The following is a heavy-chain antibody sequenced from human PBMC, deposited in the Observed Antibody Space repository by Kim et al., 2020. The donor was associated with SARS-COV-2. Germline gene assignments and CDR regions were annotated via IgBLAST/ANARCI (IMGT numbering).Heavy chain of an antibody. V-gene: IGHV1-69*04. Sequence: SVKVSCKASGGTFSSYLISWVRQAPGQGLEWMGRIIPILGVANYAQNFQGRVTITADRSTSTVYMELSSLRSEDTAVYYCARALIPYEDWFDPWGQGTLVTVSS. CDR1: GGTFSSYL. CDR2: IIPILGVA. D-gene: IGHD3-3*01. CDR3: ARALIPYEDWFDP. J-gene: IGHJ5*02.